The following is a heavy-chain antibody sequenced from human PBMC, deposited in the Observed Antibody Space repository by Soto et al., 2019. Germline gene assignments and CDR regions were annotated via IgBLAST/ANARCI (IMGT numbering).Heavy chain of an antibody. CDR1: VVSISSYY. CDR3: AKGVDIAADGTGFEY. D-gene: IGHD6-13*01. J-gene: IGHJ4*02. Sequence: HPSETLSLTCTFSVVSISSYYWSWIRHPPGKWLEWVAVISYDGSNKYYADSVKGRFTISRDNSKNTLYLQMNSLRAEDTAVYYCAKGVDIAADGTGFEYWGQGTLVIVSS. CDR2: ISYDGSNK. V-gene: IGHV3-30*18.